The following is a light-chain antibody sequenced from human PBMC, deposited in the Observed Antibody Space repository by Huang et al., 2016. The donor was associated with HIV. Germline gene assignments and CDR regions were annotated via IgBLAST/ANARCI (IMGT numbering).Light chain of an antibody. Sequence: DIQMTQSPSSLSASVGDRVTITCRASQSINRYVNWYRQKPGRAPKLLIYSSSSLQSGVPSRFSGSGSVTDFTLTISSLYPEDSATYFCQQSYNAPWTFGQGTKVEIK. CDR2: SSS. CDR1: QSINRY. J-gene: IGKJ1*01. CDR3: QQSYNAPWT. V-gene: IGKV1-39*01.